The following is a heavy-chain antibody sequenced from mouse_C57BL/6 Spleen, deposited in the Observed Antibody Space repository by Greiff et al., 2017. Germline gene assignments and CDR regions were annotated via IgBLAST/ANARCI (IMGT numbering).Heavy chain of an antibody. D-gene: IGHD2-4*01. V-gene: IGHV5-4*03. CDR1: GFTFSSYA. J-gene: IGHJ1*03. CDR2: ISDGGSYT. CDR3: ARADDYDGWYFDV. Sequence: EVKLVESGGGLVKPGGSLKLSCAASGFTFSSYAMSWVRQTPEKRLEWVATISDGGSYTYYPDNVKGRFTISRDNAKNNLYLQMSHLKSEDTAMYYCARADDYDGWYFDVWGTGTTVTVSA.